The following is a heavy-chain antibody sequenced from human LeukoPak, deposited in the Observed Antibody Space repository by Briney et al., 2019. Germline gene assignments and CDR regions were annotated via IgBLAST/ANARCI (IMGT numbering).Heavy chain of an antibody. CDR2: ISAYYGNT. CDR3: ARVFWSGGSIRRDY. D-gene: IGHD2-15*01. J-gene: IGHJ4*02. V-gene: IGHV1-18*01. CDR1: GYTFTSYG. Sequence: ASVKVSFKASGYTFTSYGISWVRQAPGQGLEWMGWISAYYGNTNNAQKLEGRVTMTTDTSTSTAYMELRSLRSDDTAVYYCARVFWSGGSIRRDYWGQGTLVTVSS.